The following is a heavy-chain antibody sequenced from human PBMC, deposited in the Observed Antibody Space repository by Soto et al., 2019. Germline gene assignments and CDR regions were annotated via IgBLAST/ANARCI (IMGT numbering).Heavy chain of an antibody. Sequence: SETLSLTCTVSGGSISSSSYYWGWIRQPPGKGLEWIGSIYYSGSTYYNPSLKSRVTISVDTSKNQFSLKLSSVTAADTAVYYCARRRPLDYGDYYYYGMDVWGQGTTVT. CDR3: ARRRPLDYGDYYYYGMDV. CDR2: IYYSGST. V-gene: IGHV4-39*01. J-gene: IGHJ6*02. D-gene: IGHD4-17*01. CDR1: GGSISSSSYY.